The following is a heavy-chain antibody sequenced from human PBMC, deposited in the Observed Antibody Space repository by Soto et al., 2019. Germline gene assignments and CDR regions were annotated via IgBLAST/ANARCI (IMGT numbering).Heavy chain of an antibody. D-gene: IGHD6-13*01. CDR2: ISGSGGST. CDR1: GFTFSSYA. Sequence: PGGSLRLSCAASGFTFSSYAVSWVRQAPGKGLEWVSAISGSGGSTYYADSVKGRFTISRDNSKNTLYLQMNSLRAEDTAVYYCAKAPWGSSRGYYFDYWGQGTLVTVSS. J-gene: IGHJ4*02. CDR3: AKAPWGSSRGYYFDY. V-gene: IGHV3-23*01.